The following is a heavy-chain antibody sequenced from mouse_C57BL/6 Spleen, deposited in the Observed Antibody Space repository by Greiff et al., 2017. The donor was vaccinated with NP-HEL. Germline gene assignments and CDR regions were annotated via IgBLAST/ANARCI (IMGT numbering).Heavy chain of an antibody. CDR1: GYTFTSYW. J-gene: IGHJ4*01. CDR2: IDPYSGGT. Sequence: QVHVKQPGAELVKPGASVKLSCKASGYTFTSYWMHWVKQRPGRGLEWIGRIDPYSGGTTYNEQFTNKATLTVDKPSSTAYMQLSSLTSEDSAVYYCARGGSNYDYYAMDYWGQGTSVTVSS. V-gene: IGHV1-72*01. CDR3: ARGGSNYDYYAMDY. D-gene: IGHD2-5*01.